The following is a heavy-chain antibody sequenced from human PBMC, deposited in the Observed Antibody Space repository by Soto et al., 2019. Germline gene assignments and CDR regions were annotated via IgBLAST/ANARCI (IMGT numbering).Heavy chain of an antibody. CDR2: SDPEDGET. J-gene: IGHJ3*02. V-gene: IGHV1-24*01. Sequence: QVQLVQSGAEVKKPGASVKVSCKVSGHTFTEISIHWVRQAPGKGLEWRGGSDPEDGETIYAQKLQGRVTMTEDASTGTAYMELSSLRSEDTAVYYCATGIIMVVATDDTFDIWGQGTMVTVSS. D-gene: IGHD2-15*01. CDR1: GHTFTEIS. CDR3: ATGIIMVVATDDTFDI.